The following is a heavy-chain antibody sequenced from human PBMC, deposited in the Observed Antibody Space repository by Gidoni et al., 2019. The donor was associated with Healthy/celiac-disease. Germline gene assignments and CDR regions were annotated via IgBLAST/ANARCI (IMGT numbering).Heavy chain of an antibody. CDR1: GGSFSGYY. D-gene: IGHD3-3*01. V-gene: IGHV4-34*01. Sequence: QVQLQQWGAGLLKPSETLSLTCAVYGGSFSGYYWSWIRQPPGKGLEWIGEINHSGSTNYNPSLKSRVTISVDTSKNQFSLKLSSVTAADTAVYYCARGQGLTIFGVVITGHYFDYWGQGTLVTVSS. CDR2: INHSGST. J-gene: IGHJ4*02. CDR3: ARGQGLTIFGVVITGHYFDY.